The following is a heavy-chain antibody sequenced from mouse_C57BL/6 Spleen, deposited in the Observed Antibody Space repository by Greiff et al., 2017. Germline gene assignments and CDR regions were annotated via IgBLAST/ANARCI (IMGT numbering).Heavy chain of an antibody. Sequence: VKLQQSGAELVKPGASVKLSCKASGYTFTSYWMHWVKQRPGQGLEWIGMIHPNSGSTNYNEKFKSKATLTVDKSSSTAYMQLSSLTSEDSAVYYCARGTSYYDYDEGYAMDYWGQGTSVTVSS. CDR1: GYTFTSYW. D-gene: IGHD2-4*01. J-gene: IGHJ4*01. V-gene: IGHV1-64*01. CDR3: ARGTSYYDYDEGYAMDY. CDR2: IHPNSGST.